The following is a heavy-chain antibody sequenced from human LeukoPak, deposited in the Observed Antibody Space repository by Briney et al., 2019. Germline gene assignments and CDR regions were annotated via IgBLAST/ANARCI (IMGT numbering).Heavy chain of an antibody. CDR3: ARVGYYYDGFDY. Sequence: GGSLRLSCAASGFTFSSYWMHWVRQGPGKGLVWVSRINSDGSSTSYADSVKGRFTISRDNAKNTLYLQMNSLRAEDTAVYYCARVGYYYDGFDYWGQGTLVTVSS. J-gene: IGHJ4*02. CDR1: GFTFSSYW. V-gene: IGHV3-74*01. CDR2: INSDGSST. D-gene: IGHD3-22*01.